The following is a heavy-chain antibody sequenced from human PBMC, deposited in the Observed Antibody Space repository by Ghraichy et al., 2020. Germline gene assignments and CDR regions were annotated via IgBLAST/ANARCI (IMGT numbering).Heavy chain of an antibody. CDR3: ARGDYGPYYFALDV. Sequence: GGSLRLSCAASGFTLSDHYMDWVRQAPGKGLEWVGRSRNRANSYTTEYAASVKGRFTISRDDSKNSLYLQMNSLKTEDTAVYYCARGDYGPYYFALDVWGHGTTVTVSS. D-gene: IGHD4-17*01. V-gene: IGHV3-72*01. CDR1: GFTLSDHY. J-gene: IGHJ6*02. CDR2: SRNRANSYTT.